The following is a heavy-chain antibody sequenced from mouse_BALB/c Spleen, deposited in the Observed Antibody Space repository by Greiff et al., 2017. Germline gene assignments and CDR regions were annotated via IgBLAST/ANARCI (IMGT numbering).Heavy chain of an antibody. D-gene: IGHD2-1*01. CDR2: ISNGGGST. J-gene: IGHJ2*01. CDR3: ARHTGYGNFDY. Sequence: EVKVVESGGGLVQPGGSLKLSCAASGFTFSSYTMSWVRQTPEKRLEWVAYISNGGGSTYYPDTVKGRFTISRDNAKNTLYLQMSSLKSEDTAMYYCARHTGYGNFDYWGQGTTLTVSS. CDR1: GFTFSSYT. V-gene: IGHV5-12-2*01.